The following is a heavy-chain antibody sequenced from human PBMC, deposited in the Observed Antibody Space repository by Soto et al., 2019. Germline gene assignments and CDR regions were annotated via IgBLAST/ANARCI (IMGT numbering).Heavy chain of an antibody. CDR1: GFTFSGSW. CDR2: ISSDGSST. J-gene: IGHJ4*02. D-gene: IGHD1-1*01. Sequence: EVQLVESGGGLVLPGGSLRLSCAASGFTFSGSWMHWVRQAPGKGLVWVSRISSDGSSTTYADSVKGRFTISRDNAKNMLYLQMNSLSAEDTAVYYCATAGPGTFTYWGQGTLATVSS. V-gene: IGHV3-74*03. CDR3: ATAGPGTFTY.